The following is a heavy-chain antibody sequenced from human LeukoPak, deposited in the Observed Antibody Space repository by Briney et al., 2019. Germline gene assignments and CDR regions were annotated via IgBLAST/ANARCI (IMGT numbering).Heavy chain of an antibody. D-gene: IGHD6-13*01. V-gene: IGHV3-23*01. CDR2: ISGSGSII. CDR1: GFTFSSYA. Sequence: GGSLRLSCAASGFTFSSYAVSWVRQAPGKGLEWVSLISGSGSIIYYADSVKGRFTISRVNSKNTVYLQMNSLRAEDTAVYYYAKRRIAAAGKTDFDYWGQGTLVTVSS. J-gene: IGHJ4*02. CDR3: AKRRIAAAGKTDFDY.